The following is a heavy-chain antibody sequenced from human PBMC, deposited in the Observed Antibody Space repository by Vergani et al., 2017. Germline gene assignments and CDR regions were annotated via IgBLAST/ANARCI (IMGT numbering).Heavy chain of an antibody. CDR3: ARAYCTNGVCYTAPDYYYYYYMDV. CDR1: GGTFSSYT. CDR2: IIPILGIA. D-gene: IGHD2-8*01. J-gene: IGHJ6*03. Sequence: QVQLVQSGAEVKKPGSSVKVSCKASGGTFSSYTISWVRQAPGQGLEWMGRIIPILGIANYAQKFQGRVTITADKSTSTAYMELRSLRSDDTAVYYCARAYCTNGVCYTAPDYYYYYYMDVWGKGTTVTVSS. V-gene: IGHV1-69*02.